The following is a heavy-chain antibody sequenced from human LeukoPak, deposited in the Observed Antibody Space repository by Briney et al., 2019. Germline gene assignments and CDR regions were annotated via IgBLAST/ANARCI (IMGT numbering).Heavy chain of an antibody. D-gene: IGHD3-9*01. CDR2: IYYSGST. Sequence: SETLSLTCTVSGGSISSSSYYWGWIRQPPGKGLEWIGYIYYSGSTNYNPSLKSRVTISVDTSKNQFSLKLSSVTAADTAVYYCAREYYDILTGYGRVGAFDIWGQGTMVTVSS. CDR3: AREYYDILTGYGRVGAFDI. V-gene: IGHV4-61*05. CDR1: GGSISSSSYY. J-gene: IGHJ3*02.